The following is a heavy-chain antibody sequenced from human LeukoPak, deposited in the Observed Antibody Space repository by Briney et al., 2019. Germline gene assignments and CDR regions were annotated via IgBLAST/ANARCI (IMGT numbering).Heavy chain of an antibody. V-gene: IGHV4-34*01. CDR2: INHSGST. Sequence: SETLSLTCAVYGGSFSGYYWSWIRQPPGKGLEWIGEINHSGSTNYNPSLKSQVTISVDTSKNQFSLKLSSVTAADTAVYYCARGGRYSSRLNWFDPWGQGTLVTVSS. CDR3: ARGGRYSSRLNWFDP. CDR1: GGSFSGYY. J-gene: IGHJ5*02. D-gene: IGHD6-13*01.